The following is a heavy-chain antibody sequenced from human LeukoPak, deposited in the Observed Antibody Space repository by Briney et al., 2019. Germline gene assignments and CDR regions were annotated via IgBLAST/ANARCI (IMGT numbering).Heavy chain of an antibody. D-gene: IGHD2-21*01. V-gene: IGHV3-48*01. CDR3: AIVVVGPTDRYMDV. CDR1: GFTFSSYS. Sequence: GGSLRLSCAASGFTFSSYSMNWVRQAPGKGLEWVSYISSSSTIYYADSVKGRFTISRDNAKNSLYLQMNSLRAEDTAVYYCAIVVVGPTDRYMDVWGKGTTVTVSS. CDR2: ISSSSTI. J-gene: IGHJ6*03.